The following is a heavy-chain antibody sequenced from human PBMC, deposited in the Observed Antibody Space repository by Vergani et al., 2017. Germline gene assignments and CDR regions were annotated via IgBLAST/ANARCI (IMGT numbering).Heavy chain of an antibody. V-gene: IGHV3-23*01. CDR1: GFTFSSYA. CDR2: ISGSGGST. CDR3: AKDPDYDILTGYYSNWFGP. J-gene: IGHJ5*02. Sequence: EVQLLESGGGLVQPGGSLRLSCAASGFTFSSYAMSWVRQAPGKGLEWVSAISGSGGSTYYADSVKGRFTISRDNSKNTLYLQMNSLRAEDTAVYYCAKDPDYDILTGYYSNWFGPWGQGTLVTVSS. D-gene: IGHD3-9*01.